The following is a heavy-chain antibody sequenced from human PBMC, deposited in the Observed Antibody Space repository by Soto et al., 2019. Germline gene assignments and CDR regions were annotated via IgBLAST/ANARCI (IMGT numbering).Heavy chain of an antibody. Sequence: QVQLVQSEAEVKKPGASVKVSCKASGYTFTTYAMHWVRQAPGQRLEWMGWINAGNGNTKYSQKFQGRVTITRDTSASTAYMELSSLRSEDTAVYYCARVLGGWFQTIYGMDVWGQGTTVTVSS. V-gene: IGHV1-3*01. CDR2: INAGNGNT. J-gene: IGHJ6*02. CDR1: GYTFTTYA. D-gene: IGHD2-15*01. CDR3: ARVLGGWFQTIYGMDV.